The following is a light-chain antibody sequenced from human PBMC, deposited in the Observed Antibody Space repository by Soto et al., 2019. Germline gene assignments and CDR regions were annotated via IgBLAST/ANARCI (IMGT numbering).Light chain of an antibody. CDR3: SSYTSSTTLV. V-gene: IGLV2-14*01. Sequence: QSALTQPASVSGSPGQSITISCTGTSSDVGGYNYVSWYQQHPGKAPKLMIYEVIHRPSGVSNRFSGSKSGNTASLTISGLQAEDEADYYCSSYTSSTTLVFVGGTKLTAL. J-gene: IGLJ2*01. CDR1: SSDVGGYNY. CDR2: EVI.